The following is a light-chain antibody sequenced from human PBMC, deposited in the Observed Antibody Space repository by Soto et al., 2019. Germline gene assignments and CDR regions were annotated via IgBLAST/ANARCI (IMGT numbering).Light chain of an antibody. Sequence: QSALSQPRSVSGSPGQSVTISCTGTSSDVGNYNYVSWYQLHPDKAPKLMIHDVSKRPSGVPDRFSASKSGNTASLTISGLQAEDEADYYCCSYAGSYTWVFGGGTKVTVL. J-gene: IGLJ3*02. V-gene: IGLV2-11*01. CDR1: SSDVGNYNY. CDR2: DVS. CDR3: CSYAGSYTWV.